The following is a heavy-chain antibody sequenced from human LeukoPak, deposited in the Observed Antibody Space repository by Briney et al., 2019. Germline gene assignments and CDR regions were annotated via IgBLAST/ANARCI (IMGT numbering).Heavy chain of an antibody. Sequence: PSETLSLTCTVSGYSISSGYYWGWIRQPPGKGLEWIGSIYHSGSTYYNPSLKSRVTISVDTSKNQFSLKLSTVTAADTAVYYCARELKDRVVVPAARCGMDVWGQGTTVTVSS. CDR2: IYHSGST. CDR1: GYSISSGYY. D-gene: IGHD2-2*01. V-gene: IGHV4-38-2*02. J-gene: IGHJ6*02. CDR3: ARELKDRVVVPAARCGMDV.